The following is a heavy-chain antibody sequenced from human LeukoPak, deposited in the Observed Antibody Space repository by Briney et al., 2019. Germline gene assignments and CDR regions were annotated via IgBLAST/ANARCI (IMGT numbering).Heavy chain of an antibody. CDR1: GFTFSSYC. Sequence: PGGSLRLSCTASGFTFSSYCMNWVRQAPGKGLEWVSSIDSTRSGTYYADSVKGRFTISRDSSKNTLYPQMNSLRPEDTAVYYCASDIDSDSSLAGDVFLEIWG. J-gene: IGHJ3*02. CDR3: ASDIDSDSSLAGDVFLEI. D-gene: IGHD7-27*01. CDR2: IDSTRSGT. V-gene: IGHV3-21*01.